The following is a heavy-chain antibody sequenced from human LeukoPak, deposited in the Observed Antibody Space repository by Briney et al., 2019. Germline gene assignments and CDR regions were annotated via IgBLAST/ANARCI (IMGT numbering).Heavy chain of an antibody. CDR1: GYTFTGYY. J-gene: IGHJ4*02. Sequence: ASVKVSCKASGYTFTGYYMHWVRQAPGQGLEWMGWINPNSGGTNYAQKFQGWVTMTRDTSISTAYMELSRLRSDDTAVYYCARDSFYGDSRSLHFDSWGQGTLVIVSS. CDR3: ARDSFYGDSRSLHFDS. D-gene: IGHD4-17*01. CDR2: INPNSGGT. V-gene: IGHV1-2*04.